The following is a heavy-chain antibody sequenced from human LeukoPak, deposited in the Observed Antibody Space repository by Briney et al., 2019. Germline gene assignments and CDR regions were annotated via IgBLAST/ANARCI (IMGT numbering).Heavy chain of an antibody. Sequence: SETLSLTCAVYGGSFSGYYWSWIRQPPGKGLEWIGEINHSGSTNYNPSLKSRVTISVDTSKNQFSLKLSSVTAADTAVYYCARVSCSSTSCYRFDPWGQGTLVTVSS. CDR2: INHSGST. J-gene: IGHJ5*02. V-gene: IGHV4-34*01. D-gene: IGHD2-2*01. CDR1: GGSFSGYY. CDR3: ARVSCSSTSCYRFDP.